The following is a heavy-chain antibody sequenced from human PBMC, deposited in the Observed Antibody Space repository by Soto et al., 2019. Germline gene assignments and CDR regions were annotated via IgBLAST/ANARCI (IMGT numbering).Heavy chain of an antibody. D-gene: IGHD3-3*01. V-gene: IGHV5-10-1*01. CDR2: IDPSDSYT. CDR3: ARHSDFWSGYYKGYYYYGMDV. CDR1: GYSFTSYW. Sequence: ESLKISCKGSGYSFTSYWISWVRQMPGKGLEWMGRIDPSDSYTNYSPSFQGHVTISADKSISTAYLQWSSLKASDTAMYYCARHSDFWSGYYKGYYYYGMDVWGQGTTVTVSS. J-gene: IGHJ6*02.